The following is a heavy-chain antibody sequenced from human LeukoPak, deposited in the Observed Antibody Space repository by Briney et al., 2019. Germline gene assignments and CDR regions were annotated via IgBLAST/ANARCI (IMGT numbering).Heavy chain of an antibody. CDR3: ARDGPGLGDYTGFDY. CDR1: GDSFSSNSAA. V-gene: IGHV6-1*01. Sequence: SQTLSLTCAVSGDSFSSNSAAWNWIRQAPSRGLEWLVRTYYRSKWYNDYGVSVKSRITINPDTSKNQFSLQLNSVTPEDTAVYYCARDGPGLGDYTGFDYWGQGTLVTVSS. CDR2: TYYRSKWYN. J-gene: IGHJ4*02. D-gene: IGHD4-17*01.